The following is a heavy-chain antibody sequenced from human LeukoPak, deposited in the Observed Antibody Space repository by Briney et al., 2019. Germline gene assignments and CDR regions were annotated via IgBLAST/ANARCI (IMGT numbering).Heavy chain of an antibody. J-gene: IGHJ5*02. V-gene: IGHV1-18*01. CDR3: ARDPRARIAAAGTRWFDP. D-gene: IGHD6-13*01. CDR2: ISAYNGNT. CDR1: GHTFTSYG. Sequence: ASVKVSCKASGHTFTSYGISWVRQAPGQGLEWMGWISAYNGNTNYAQKLQGRVTMTTDTSTSTAYMELRSLRSDDTAVYYCARDPRARIAAAGTRWFDPWGQGTLVTVSS.